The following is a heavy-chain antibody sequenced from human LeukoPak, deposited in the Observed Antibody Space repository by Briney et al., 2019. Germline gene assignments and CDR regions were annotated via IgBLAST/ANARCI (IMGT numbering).Heavy chain of an antibody. Sequence: GGSLRLSCAASGFTFSSYAMSWVRQAPGKGLEWVSAISGSGGSTYYADSVKGRFTISRDNSKNTLYLQMNSLRAEDTGVYYCAKDTSWAAAGDYFDYWGQGTLVTVSS. CDR2: ISGSGGST. CDR1: GFTFSSYA. J-gene: IGHJ4*02. D-gene: IGHD6-13*01. V-gene: IGHV3-23*01. CDR3: AKDTSWAAAGDYFDY.